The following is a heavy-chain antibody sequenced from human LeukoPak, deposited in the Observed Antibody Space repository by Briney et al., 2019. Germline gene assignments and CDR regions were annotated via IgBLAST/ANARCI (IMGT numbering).Heavy chain of an antibody. Sequence: KPSETLSLTCAVYGGSFSGYYWSWIRQPPGKGLEWIGEINHSGSTNYNPSLKSRVTISVDTSKNQFSLKLSSVTAADTAVYYCARGYSSGWYNWFDPWGQGTLVTVSS. V-gene: IGHV4-34*01. J-gene: IGHJ5*02. CDR2: INHSGST. CDR3: ARGYSSGWYNWFDP. CDR1: GGSFSGYY. D-gene: IGHD6-19*01.